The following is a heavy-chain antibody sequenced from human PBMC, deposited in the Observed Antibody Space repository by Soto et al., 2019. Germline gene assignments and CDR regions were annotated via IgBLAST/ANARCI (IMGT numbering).Heavy chain of an antibody. Sequence: ASVKVSCKASGYTFTSYYINWVRQATGQGLEWMGWMNPNSGNTGYAQKFQGRVTITRDTSASTAYMELSSLRSEDTAVYYCARDPGVVVVVAATYFDYWGQGTLVTVSS. CDR1: GYTFTSYY. CDR3: ARDPGVVVVVAATYFDY. J-gene: IGHJ4*02. V-gene: IGHV1-8*01. CDR2: MNPNSGNT. D-gene: IGHD2-15*01.